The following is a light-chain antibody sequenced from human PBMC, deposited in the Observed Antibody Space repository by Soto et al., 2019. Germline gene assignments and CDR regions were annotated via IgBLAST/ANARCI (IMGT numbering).Light chain of an antibody. CDR3: QHYNSWPPWT. Sequence: EVVVSPAQGTLSLSPAKRGTLSCRASQSVSNKLAWYQQKPGQAPRLPIYGASTRATGIPARFSGSGSGTEFTLTISSLHSEDFAVYYCQHYNSWPPWTFGQGTRVDIK. J-gene: IGKJ1*01. CDR2: GAS. V-gene: IGKV3-15*01. CDR1: QSVSNK.